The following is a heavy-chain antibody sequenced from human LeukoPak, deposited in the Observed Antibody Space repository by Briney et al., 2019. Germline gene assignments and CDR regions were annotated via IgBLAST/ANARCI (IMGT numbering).Heavy chain of an antibody. Sequence: PGGSLRLSCAASGFTFSSYGMHWVRQAPGKGLEWVAVISYDGSNKYYADSVKGRFTISRDNAKNTLYLQMNSLRAEDTAVYYCAKDGLKNIQHIVVVHFDYWGQGTLVTVSS. CDR1: GFTFSSYG. CDR3: AKDGLKNIQHIVVVHFDY. D-gene: IGHD2-21*01. CDR2: ISYDGSNK. J-gene: IGHJ4*02. V-gene: IGHV3-30*18.